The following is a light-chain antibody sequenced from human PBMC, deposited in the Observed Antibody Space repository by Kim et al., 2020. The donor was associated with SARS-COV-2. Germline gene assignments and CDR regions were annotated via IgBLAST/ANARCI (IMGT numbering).Light chain of an antibody. J-gene: IGKJ1*01. CDR2: SAS. CDR1: KSVSTN. V-gene: IGKV3-15*01. Sequence: SVSAGESATLSCRASKSVSTNLAWYQQKPGQTARVLIYSASTRANGVPARFSGSGSGTEFTLTISSLQSEDFAVYYCQQYNNWASFGQGTKVDIK. CDR3: QQYNNWAS.